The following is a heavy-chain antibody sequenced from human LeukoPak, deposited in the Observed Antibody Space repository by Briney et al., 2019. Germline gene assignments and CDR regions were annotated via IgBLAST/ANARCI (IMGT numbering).Heavy chain of an antibody. CDR2: ITGSGGST. D-gene: IGHD6-13*01. CDR1: GFTFSNAW. Sequence: PGGSLRLSCAASGFTFSNAWMSWVRQAPGKGLEWVSAITGSGGSTFYADSVKGRFTISRDNSKNTLYLQMNSLRAEDTAVYYCATMAADWFDPWGQGTLVTVSS. J-gene: IGHJ5*02. V-gene: IGHV3-23*01. CDR3: ATMAADWFDP.